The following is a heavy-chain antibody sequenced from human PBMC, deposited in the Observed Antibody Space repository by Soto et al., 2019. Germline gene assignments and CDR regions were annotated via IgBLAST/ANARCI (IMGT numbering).Heavy chain of an antibody. D-gene: IGHD6-6*01. J-gene: IGHJ4*02. Sequence: SETLSLTCTVSGGSISSSSYYWGWIRQPPGKGLEWIGSIYYSGSTYYNPSLKSRVTISVHTYKNQFSLKLSSGTAADTAVYYCARGIAARGYYWGQGTLVNVSA. CDR2: IYYSGST. CDR3: ARGIAARGYY. V-gene: IGHV4-39*01. CDR1: GGSISSSSYY.